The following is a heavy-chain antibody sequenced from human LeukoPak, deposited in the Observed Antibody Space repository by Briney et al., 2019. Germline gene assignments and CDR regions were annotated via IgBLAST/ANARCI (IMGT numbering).Heavy chain of an antibody. CDR3: ANLNDYGDFRDAFDI. J-gene: IGHJ3*02. CDR2: IRYDGSNK. V-gene: IGHV3-30*02. Sequence: GGSLRLSCAASGFTFSSYGMHWVRQAPGKGLEWVAFIRYDGSNKYYADSVKGRFTISRDNSKNTLYLQMNSLRAEDTAVYYCANLNDYGDFRDAFDIWGQGTMVTVSS. D-gene: IGHD4-17*01. CDR1: GFTFSSYG.